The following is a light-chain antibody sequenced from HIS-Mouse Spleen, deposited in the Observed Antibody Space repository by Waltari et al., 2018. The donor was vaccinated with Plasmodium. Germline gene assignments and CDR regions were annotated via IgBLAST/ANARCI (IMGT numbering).Light chain of an antibody. V-gene: IGKV1-33*01. CDR1: KDISNY. CDR3: QKYDNLTYT. CDR2: DAS. Sequence: DIHMTQSPSSLSSSVGDRVTITCHASKDISNYLNWYQQKPGKAPKLLIYDASNLETGVPSRFSGSGSGTDFTFTISSLQPEDIATYYCQKYDNLTYTFGQGTKMEIK. J-gene: IGKJ2*01.